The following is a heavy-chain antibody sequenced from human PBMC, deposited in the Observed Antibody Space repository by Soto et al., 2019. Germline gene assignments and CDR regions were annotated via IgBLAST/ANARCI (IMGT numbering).Heavy chain of an antibody. Sequence: QVQLVQSGAEVKKPGASVMLSCKASGYTFTTYTMNWVRQAPGQRLEWMGWINPVNGNTKSSQKFQDRVIITRDTSASTAYMELRSLRSEDTAVYYCARGIATGQLDPWGQGTLVSVSS. D-gene: IGHD6-13*01. CDR3: ARGIATGQLDP. V-gene: IGHV1-3*01. CDR1: GYTFTTYT. CDR2: INPVNGNT. J-gene: IGHJ5*02.